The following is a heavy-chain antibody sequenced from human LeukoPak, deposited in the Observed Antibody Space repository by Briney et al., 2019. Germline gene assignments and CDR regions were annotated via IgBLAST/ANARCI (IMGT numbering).Heavy chain of an antibody. J-gene: IGHJ4*02. CDR2: ISSSRSIM. CDR1: GFIFSYYD. V-gene: IGHV3-48*01. Sequence: TGGSLRLSCVASGFIFSYYDMDWVRQAPGKGLEWISYISSSRSIMYYADSVLGRFTVSRDNAEKTLYLQMNSLRGDDTAVYYCARHNQGSPDYWGQGTLVTVSS. CDR3: ARHNQGSPDY.